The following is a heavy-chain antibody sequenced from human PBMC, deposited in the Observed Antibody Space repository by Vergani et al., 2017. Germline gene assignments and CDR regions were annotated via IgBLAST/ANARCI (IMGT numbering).Heavy chain of an antibody. V-gene: IGHV7-4-1*02. CDR3: SRHHMGLAVGDS. J-gene: IGHJ4*02. Sequence: QVQLVQSGSELQKPGASVTISCKTSGYIFNNYAINWVRQAPGQGLEWMGWINTNTGNPTYVQAFTGLFVFSLDTSVTTAYLQINGLKSEDTAVYYCSRHHMGLAVGDSWGQGTLVTFSS. CDR1: GYIFNNYA. CDR2: INTNTGNP. D-gene: IGHD6-19*01.